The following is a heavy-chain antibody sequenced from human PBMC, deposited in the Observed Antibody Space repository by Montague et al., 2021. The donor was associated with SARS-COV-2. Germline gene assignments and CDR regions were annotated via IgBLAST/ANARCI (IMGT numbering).Heavy chain of an antibody. CDR3: ARGPRITMIVVVITDIWFDP. Sequence: SETLSLTCAVYGGSVSDYYWSWIRQPPGKGLEWIGEINHSGSTNYNPSLKSPVTTSVDTSKNQFSLKLTSVTAADTAVYYCARGPRITMIVVVITDIWFDPWGQGTLVTVSS. CDR2: INHSGST. CDR1: GGSVSDYY. J-gene: IGHJ5*02. D-gene: IGHD3-22*01. V-gene: IGHV4-34*01.